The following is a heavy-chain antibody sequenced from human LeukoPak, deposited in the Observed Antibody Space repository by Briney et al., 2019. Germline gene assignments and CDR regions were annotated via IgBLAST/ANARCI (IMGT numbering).Heavy chain of an antibody. D-gene: IGHD2-2*01. Sequence: KSGGSLRLSCAASGFTFSNAWMSWVRQAPGKGLEWIGEINHSGSTNYNPSLKSRVTISVDTSKNQFSLKLSSVTAADTAVYYCARLHSGTSFVDYWGQGTLVTVSS. V-gene: IGHV4-34*01. CDR1: GFTFSNAW. J-gene: IGHJ4*02. CDR3: ARLHSGTSFVDY. CDR2: INHSGST.